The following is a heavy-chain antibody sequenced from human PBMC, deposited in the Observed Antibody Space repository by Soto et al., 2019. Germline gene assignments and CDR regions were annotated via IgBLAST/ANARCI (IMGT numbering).Heavy chain of an antibody. CDR3: VKDAKVTISGYGF. V-gene: IGHV3-64D*08. CDR2: ITGNGDTS. Sequence: VGSLRLSWSASGFTFGDYGMHWVRQAPGKGLEYVSAITGNGDTSYYADSVKGRFTISRDNSKNSLYLQMNTLRAEDTAVYYCVKDAKVTISGYGFWGQGTLVTVSS. J-gene: IGHJ4*02. D-gene: IGHD5-18*01. CDR1: GFTFGDYG.